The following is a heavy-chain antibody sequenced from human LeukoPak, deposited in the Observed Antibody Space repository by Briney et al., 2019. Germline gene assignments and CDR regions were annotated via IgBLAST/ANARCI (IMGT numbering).Heavy chain of an antibody. V-gene: IGHV4-61*09. D-gene: IGHD3-10*01. J-gene: IGHJ4*02. Sequence: PSQTLSLTCTVSGGSVSSGNYYWNWIRQPAGKGLEWIGHIYSSGGTNYNPSLKSRVTISVDTSKNRLSLKLSSVTAADTAVYYCARGPSGSYYNPGCLDYWGQGTLVTVSS. CDR1: GGSVSSGNYY. CDR2: IYSSGGT. CDR3: ARGPSGSYYNPGCLDY.